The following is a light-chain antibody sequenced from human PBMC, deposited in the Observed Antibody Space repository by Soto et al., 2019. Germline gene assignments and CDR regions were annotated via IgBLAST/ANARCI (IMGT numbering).Light chain of an antibody. CDR2: GAS. CDR3: QQYGSAPFT. V-gene: IGKV3-20*01. J-gene: IGKJ3*01. CDR1: QSVSNNY. Sequence: EVVMTPSPCPLSLTPGEATTLSSSISQSVSNNYVAWFHQKPGQAPRLLIYGASSRATGVPDRFSASGSGTDFTLTISRLEPENVAVYYCQQYGSAPFTFGPGTKVDIK.